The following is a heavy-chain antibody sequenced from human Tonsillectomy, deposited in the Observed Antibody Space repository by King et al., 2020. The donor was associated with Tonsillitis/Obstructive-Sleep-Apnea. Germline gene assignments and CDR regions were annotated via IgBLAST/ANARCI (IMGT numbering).Heavy chain of an antibody. CDR3: ARDDYGDYARGYFDY. Sequence: QVQLVESGAEVKKPGSSVKVSCKASGGTFTSFGISVVRQAPGQGLEWMGGIIPIFDTAFYSQKFQGRLTITADASTSTAYMELDSLRSEDTAVYYCARDDYGDYARGYFDYWGQGTLVTVSS. J-gene: IGHJ4*02. CDR1: GGTFTSFG. D-gene: IGHD4-17*01. V-gene: IGHV1-69*01. CDR2: IIPIFDTA.